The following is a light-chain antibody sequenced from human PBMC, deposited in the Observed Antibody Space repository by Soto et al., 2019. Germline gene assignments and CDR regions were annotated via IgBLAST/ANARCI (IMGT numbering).Light chain of an antibody. CDR2: GTS. Sequence: ETVLTQSPGTLSLSPGDRATLSCRASQIVNNNYLAWYQQIPGQAPRLLIYGTSNKATGIPDRFSGSGSGTDFTLTISRLEPEDFALYYCQQYGDTRYTFGQGTKVEIK. CDR3: QQYGDTRYT. CDR1: QIVNNNY. V-gene: IGKV3-20*01. J-gene: IGKJ2*01.